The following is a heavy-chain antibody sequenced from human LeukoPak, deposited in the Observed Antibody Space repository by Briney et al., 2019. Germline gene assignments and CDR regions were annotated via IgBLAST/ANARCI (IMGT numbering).Heavy chain of an antibody. CDR3: ARNIAVAGRGDYMDV. Sequence: PSETLSLTCTVSGGSISSSRSYGGWIRHPPGKGLEWIGSLYYSGNTYYNPSLKGRVTKSVRPSNNQFSLKLSSLPPTATSVNYCARNIAVAGRGDYMDVWGKGTTVTISS. J-gene: IGHJ6*03. D-gene: IGHD6-19*01. CDR1: GGSISSSRSY. V-gene: IGHV4-39*01. CDR2: LYYSGNT.